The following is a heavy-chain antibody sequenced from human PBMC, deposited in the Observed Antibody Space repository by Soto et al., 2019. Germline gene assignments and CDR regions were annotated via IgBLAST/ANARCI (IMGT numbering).Heavy chain of an antibody. D-gene: IGHD3-10*01. CDR3: ARDITMVRGVGPDY. CDR2: IYHSGST. Sequence: SETLSLTCAVSGGSISSSNWWSWVRQPPGKGLEWIGEIYHSGSTNYNPSLKSRVTISVDTPKNQFSLKLSSVTAADTAVYYCARDITMVRGVGPDYWGQGTLVTVSS. V-gene: IGHV4-4*02. J-gene: IGHJ4*02. CDR1: GGSISSSNW.